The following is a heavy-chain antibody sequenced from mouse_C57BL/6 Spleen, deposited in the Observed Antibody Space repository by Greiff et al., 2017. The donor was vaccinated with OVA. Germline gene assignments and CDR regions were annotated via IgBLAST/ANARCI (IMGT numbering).Heavy chain of an antibody. CDR2: INPSTGGT. D-gene: IGHD1-1*01. J-gene: IGHJ1*03. Sequence: VQLQQSGPELVKPGASVKISCKASGYSFTGYYMNWVKQSPEKSLEWIGEINPSTGGTTYNQKFKAKATLTVDKSSSTAYMQLKSLTSEDSAVYYCARRGFYYGSSPDWYFDVWGTGTTVTVSS. CDR1: GYSFTGYY. CDR3: ARRGFYYGSSPDWYFDV. V-gene: IGHV1-42*01.